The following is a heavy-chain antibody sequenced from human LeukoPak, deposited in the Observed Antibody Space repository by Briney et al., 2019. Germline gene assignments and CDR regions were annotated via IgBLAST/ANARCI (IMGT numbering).Heavy chain of an antibody. V-gene: IGHV3-7*01. Sequence: GGSLRLSCAASGFTFSNYWMTWVRQAPGKGLEWVANIKRDGSEKYYVDSVKGRFTISRDNAKNSLYLQMNSLRAEDTAVYYCARSLYDSWTGYHHGSDIWGQGTMVTVSS. CDR2: IKRDGSEK. D-gene: IGHD3-3*01. CDR3: ARSLYDSWTGYHHGSDI. CDR1: GFTFSNYW. J-gene: IGHJ3*02.